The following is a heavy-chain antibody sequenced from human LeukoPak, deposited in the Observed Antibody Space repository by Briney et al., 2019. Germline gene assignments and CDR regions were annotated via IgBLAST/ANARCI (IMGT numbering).Heavy chain of an antibody. J-gene: IGHJ4*02. CDR2: ISSSSSYI. CDR1: GFTFSSYS. Sequence: GGSLRLSCAASGFTFSSYSMNWVRDAPGKGLEWVSSISSSSSYIYYADSVRGRFTISRDNAKNSLYLQMNSLRAEDTAVYYCARDGSGYSPYYFDYWGQGTLVTVSS. CDR3: ARDGSGYSPYYFDY. V-gene: IGHV3-21*01. D-gene: IGHD5-18*01.